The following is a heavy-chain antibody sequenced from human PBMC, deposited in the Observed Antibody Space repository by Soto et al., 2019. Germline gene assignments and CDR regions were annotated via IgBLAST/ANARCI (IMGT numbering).Heavy chain of an antibody. V-gene: IGHV4-59*01. J-gene: IGHJ6*02. D-gene: IGHD2-21*02. CDR1: GGTISRYY. CDR3: ARDLWGYCGTDCYPLDV. CDR2: MYNTGST. Sequence: QVQLQESGPGLVKPSETLSLTCTVSGGTISRYYWSWLRQPPGKGLEWIGYMYNTGSTVYNPSFMSRVTISVDTYKNQFALKLNSVTAADTAVYYCARDLWGYCGTDCYPLDVWGQGTTVTVSS.